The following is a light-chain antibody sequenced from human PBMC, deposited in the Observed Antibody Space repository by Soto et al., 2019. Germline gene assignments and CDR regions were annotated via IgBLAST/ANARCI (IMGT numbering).Light chain of an antibody. CDR1: QSVSSY. V-gene: IGKV3-11*01. Sequence: EIVLTQSPATLSLSPGNRATLSCRASQSVSSYLAWYQQKPGQAPRLLIYDASHRATGIPARFSGSGSGTDFTLAISSLEPEDFAIYYCQQRSNWPPITFGQGTRLEIK. J-gene: IGKJ5*01. CDR2: DAS. CDR3: QQRSNWPPIT.